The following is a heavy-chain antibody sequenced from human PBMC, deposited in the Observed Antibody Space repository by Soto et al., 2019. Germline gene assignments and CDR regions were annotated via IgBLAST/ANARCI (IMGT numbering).Heavy chain of an antibody. D-gene: IGHD2-2*01. CDR3: TREAIVVIPAAQPSHFDS. V-gene: IGHV1-18*01. J-gene: IGHJ4*02. Sequence: QVQLVQSGAEVKKPGASVKVSCKGLGYNFIKYGINWVRQAPGQGLEWMGWISPYSGYTHSAQKFHGRLTLTTDTAAITAYMELRSLRSAYTALYYCTREAIVVIPAAQPSHFDSWGQGTLVTVSS. CDR1: GYNFIKYG. CDR2: ISPYSGYT.